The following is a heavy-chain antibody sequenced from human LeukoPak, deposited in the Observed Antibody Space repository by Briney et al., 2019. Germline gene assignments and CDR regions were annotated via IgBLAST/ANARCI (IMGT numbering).Heavy chain of an antibody. CDR3: ARGFIWFGGVLRRSSPYYFDY. V-gene: IGHV3-66*01. CDR2: IYSGGST. CDR1: GFTVSSNY. Sequence: GGSLRLSCAASGFTVSSNYMSWVRQAPGKGLEWVSVIYSGGSTYYADSVKGRFTISRDNSKNTLYLQMNSLRAEDTAVYYCARGFIWFGGVLRRSSPYYFDYWGQGTLVTVSS. D-gene: IGHD3-10*01. J-gene: IGHJ4*02.